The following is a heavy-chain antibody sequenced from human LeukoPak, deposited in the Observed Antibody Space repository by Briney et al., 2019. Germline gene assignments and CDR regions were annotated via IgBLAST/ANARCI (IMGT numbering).Heavy chain of an antibody. J-gene: IGHJ3*02. CDR1: GFTFSSYS. Sequence: GGSLRLSCAASGFTFSSYSMNWVRQAPGKGLEWVSYISSSSSTIYYADSVKGRFTISRDNAKNSLYLQMNSLRAEDTAVYYCARLGYYGSGSYAFDIWGQGTMVTVSS. CDR3: ARLGYYGSGSYAFDI. CDR2: ISSSSSTI. D-gene: IGHD3-10*01. V-gene: IGHV3-48*01.